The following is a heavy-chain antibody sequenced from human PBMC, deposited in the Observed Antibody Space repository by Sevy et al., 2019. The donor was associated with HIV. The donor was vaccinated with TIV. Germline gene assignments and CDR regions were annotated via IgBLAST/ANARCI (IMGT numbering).Heavy chain of an antibody. V-gene: IGHV5-51*01. CDR2: IYPGDSDT. CDR1: GYSFATYW. J-gene: IGHJ4*02. Sequence: GESLKISCKGSGYSFATYWIGWVRQMPGKGLGRVGIIYPGDSDTRYSPAFQGQVTISADKSISTAYLQWSSLKASDTAMYYCARHTLARSGGSIWGQGTLVTVSS. CDR3: ARHTLARSGGSI. D-gene: IGHD2-15*01.